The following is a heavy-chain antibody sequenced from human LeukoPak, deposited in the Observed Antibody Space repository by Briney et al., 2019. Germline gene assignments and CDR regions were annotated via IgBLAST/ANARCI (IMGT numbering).Heavy chain of an antibody. D-gene: IGHD1-26*01. CDR2: IYYSGST. CDR3: AKDRFAVGANFFDY. Sequence: PSETLSLTCTVSGGSISSYYWSWIRQPPGKGLEWIGYIYYSGSTNYNPSLKSRVTISVDTSKNQFSLKLSSVTAADTAVYYCAKDRFAVGANFFDYWGQGTLVTVSS. V-gene: IGHV4-59*01. CDR1: GGSISSYY. J-gene: IGHJ4*02.